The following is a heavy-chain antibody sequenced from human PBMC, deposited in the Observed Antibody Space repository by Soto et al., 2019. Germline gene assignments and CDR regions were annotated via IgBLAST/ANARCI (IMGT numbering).Heavy chain of an antibody. D-gene: IGHD3-3*02. CDR2: ISAYNGNT. J-gene: IGHJ6*02. CDR3: ARDFPFLEWSGPAAKDFYYYYGMDV. Sequence: GASVKVSCKASGYTFTSYGISWVRQAPGQGLEWMGWISAYNGNTNYAQKLQGRVTMTTDTSTSTAYMELRSLRSDDTAVYYCARDFPFLEWSGPAAKDFYYYYGMDVWGQGTTVTVSS. V-gene: IGHV1-18*01. CDR1: GYTFTSYG.